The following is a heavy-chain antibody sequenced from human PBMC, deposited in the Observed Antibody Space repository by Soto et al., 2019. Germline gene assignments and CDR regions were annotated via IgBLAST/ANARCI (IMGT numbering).Heavy chain of an antibody. CDR1: GGSISSGGYY. D-gene: IGHD3-3*01. Sequence: QVQLQESGPGLVKPSQTLSLTCTVSGGSISSGGYYWSWIRQHPGKGLEWIGYIYYSGSTYYNPSLKSRVTISVDTSKTQFSLKLSSVTAADTAVYYCARGGITIFGVVIPAFDYWGQGTLVTVSS. J-gene: IGHJ4*02. CDR2: IYYSGST. CDR3: ARGGITIFGVVIPAFDY. V-gene: IGHV4-31*03.